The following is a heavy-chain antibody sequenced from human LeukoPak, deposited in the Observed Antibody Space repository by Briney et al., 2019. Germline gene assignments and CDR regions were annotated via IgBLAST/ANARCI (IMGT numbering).Heavy chain of an antibody. CDR2: ISNGGGTI. V-gene: IGHV3-48*03. Sequence: PGGSLRLSCVPSGFTFTSYDSNWVRQAPGKGLEWVSYISNGGGTIYYADSVKGRFTISRDNAKNSVFLQMNTLRAEDTAVYYCARDSYMFGSDYWGQGTLVTVSS. D-gene: IGHD3-10*02. CDR1: GFTFTSYD. J-gene: IGHJ4*02. CDR3: ARDSYMFGSDY.